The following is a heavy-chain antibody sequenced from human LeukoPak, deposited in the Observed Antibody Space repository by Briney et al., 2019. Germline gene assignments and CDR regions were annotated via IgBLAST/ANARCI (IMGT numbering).Heavy chain of an antibody. V-gene: IGHV3-53*01. CDR1: GFTFSSYS. Sequence: GGSLRLSCAASGFTFSSYSMNWIRQAPGKGLEWVSLIYSGGSTYYADSVKGRFTISRDNSKNTLYLQMNNLRAEDTAVYYCGSEPDYVDGEDWGQGTLVTVSS. J-gene: IGHJ4*02. CDR3: GSEPDYVDGED. D-gene: IGHD4/OR15-4a*01. CDR2: IYSGGST.